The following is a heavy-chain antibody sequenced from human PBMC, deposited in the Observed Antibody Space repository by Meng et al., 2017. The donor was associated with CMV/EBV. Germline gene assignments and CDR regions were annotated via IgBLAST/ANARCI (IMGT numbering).Heavy chain of an antibody. CDR1: GFTFSSYG. CDR2: IRYDGSNK. Sequence: GESLKISCAASGFTFSSYGMHWVRQAPGKGLEWVAFIRYDGSNKYYADSVKGRFTISRDNAKNTLYLQMNTLRVEDTAMYYCVRDGHSWNFDYWGQGSLVTVSS. J-gene: IGHJ4*02. CDR3: VRDGHSWNFDY. D-gene: IGHD6-13*01. V-gene: IGHV3-30*02.